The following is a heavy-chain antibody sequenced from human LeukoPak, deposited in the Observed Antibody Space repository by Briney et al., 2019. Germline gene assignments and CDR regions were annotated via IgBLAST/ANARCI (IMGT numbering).Heavy chain of an antibody. Sequence: PGGSLRLSCAASGFTFSTYAMTWVRQAPGKGLEWVSGISVSGDYTHYADSVKGRFTISRDNSQNTLYLQMNGLRADDTAVYYCATDAATMNNAPDYYFDLDVWGQGTTVTVSS. CDR2: ISVSGDYT. CDR3: ATDAATMNNAPDYYFDLDV. D-gene: IGHD1/OR15-1a*01. J-gene: IGHJ6*02. CDR1: GFTFSTYA. V-gene: IGHV3-23*01.